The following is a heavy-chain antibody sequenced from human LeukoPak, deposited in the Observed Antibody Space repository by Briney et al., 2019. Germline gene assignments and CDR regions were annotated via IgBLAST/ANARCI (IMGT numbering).Heavy chain of an antibody. CDR3: ARESRAFTIFGVASQFDY. Sequence: PGGSLRLSCAASGFTFSSYSMNWVRQAPGKGLEWVSSISSSSSYIYYADSVKGRFTISRDNAKNSLYLQMNSLRAEDTAVYYCARESRAFTIFGVASQFDYWGQGTLVTVSS. CDR2: ISSSSSYI. CDR1: GFTFSSYS. D-gene: IGHD3-3*01. J-gene: IGHJ4*02. V-gene: IGHV3-21*04.